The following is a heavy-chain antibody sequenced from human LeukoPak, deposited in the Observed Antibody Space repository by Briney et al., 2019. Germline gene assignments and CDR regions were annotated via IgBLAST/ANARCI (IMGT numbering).Heavy chain of an antibody. CDR2: IYPGDSDT. CDR3: ARIMYYYGSGIYWFDP. Sequence: GESLKISCQGSGYRFTSYWIGWVRQLPGKGLEWMGIIYPGDSDTRYSPSFQGQVTISADKSISTAYLQWSSLKASDTAMYYCARIMYYYGSGIYWFDPWGQGTLVTVSS. J-gene: IGHJ5*02. D-gene: IGHD3-10*01. CDR1: GYRFTSYW. V-gene: IGHV5-51*01.